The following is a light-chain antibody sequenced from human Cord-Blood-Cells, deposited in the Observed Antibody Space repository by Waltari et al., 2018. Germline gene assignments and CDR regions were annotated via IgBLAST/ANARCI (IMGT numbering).Light chain of an antibody. CDR1: SSDDGGYNY. CDR3: SSYTSSSTLYV. Sequence: QSALTKHASVSGSTGQSNTISCTGTSSDDGGYNYVSWYQQHPGKAPKLMIYDVSNRPSGVSNRFSGSKSGNTASLTISGLQAEDEADYYCSSYTSSSTLYVFGTGTKVTVL. CDR2: DVS. J-gene: IGLJ1*01. V-gene: IGLV2-14*01.